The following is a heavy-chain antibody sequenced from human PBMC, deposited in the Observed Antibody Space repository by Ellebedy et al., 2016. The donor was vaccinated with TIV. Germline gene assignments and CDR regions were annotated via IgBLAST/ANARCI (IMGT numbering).Heavy chain of an antibody. J-gene: IGHJ5*02. CDR2: ISAYNGNT. CDR3: ARYCNSTTCSNWFDP. D-gene: IGHD2-2*01. CDR1: GYTFTDYR. Sequence: AASVKVSCKASGYTFTDYRLDWVRQAPGLGLEWMGWISAYNGNTNYAQMLQGRVTMTTDTFTSTAYMELRSLRSDDTAVYYCARYCNSTTCSNWFDPWGQGTLVTVSS. V-gene: IGHV1-18*01.